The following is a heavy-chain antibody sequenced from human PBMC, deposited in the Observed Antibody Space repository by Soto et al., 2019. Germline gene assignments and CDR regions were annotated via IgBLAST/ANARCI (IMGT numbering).Heavy chain of an antibody. J-gene: IGHJ3*01. V-gene: IGHV4-4*02. CDR1: SGSISSSNW. CDR3: ARDSITGTEL. Sequence: QVQLQESGPGLVKPSGTLSLTCAVSSGSISSSNWWSWVRQPPGKGLEWIGEIYHSGSTNYNPSLKGRGPISRNQAQDQFPLKLRSGAAGDTAGEYCARDSITGTELWGQGTMVTVSS. CDR2: IYHSGST. D-gene: IGHD1-7*01.